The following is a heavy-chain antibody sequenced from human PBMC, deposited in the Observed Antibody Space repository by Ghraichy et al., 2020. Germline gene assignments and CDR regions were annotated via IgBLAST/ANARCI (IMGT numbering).Heavy chain of an antibody. CDR3: AKGGTHDAYDV. V-gene: IGHV3-7*01. J-gene: IGHJ3*01. D-gene: IGHD1/OR15-1a*01. CDR2: IKHDGSEE. CDR1: GFTFSWSW. Sequence: GSLRLSCTASGFTFSWSWMTRVRQAPGKGLDFVAVIKHDGSEEYYVDSVKGRFTVSRDNAMNSLYLQMNSLRVEDTAVYYCAKGGTHDAYDVWGQGTMVTVSS.